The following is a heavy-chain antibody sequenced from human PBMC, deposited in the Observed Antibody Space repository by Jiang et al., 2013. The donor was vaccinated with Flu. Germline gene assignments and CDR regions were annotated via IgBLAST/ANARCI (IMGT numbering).Heavy chain of an antibody. V-gene: IGHV4-59*01. D-gene: IGHD2-8*01. J-gene: IGHJ2*01. Sequence: LKSRVTISVDTSKNQFSLKLSSVTAADTAVYYCARIEPAQDIVLMVYAHSWYFDLWGRGTLVTVSS. CDR3: ARIEPAQDIVLMVYAHSWYFDL.